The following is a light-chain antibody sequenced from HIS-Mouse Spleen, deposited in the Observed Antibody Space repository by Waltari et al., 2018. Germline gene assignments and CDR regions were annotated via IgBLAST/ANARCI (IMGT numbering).Light chain of an antibody. CDR1: ALPKKY. V-gene: IGLV3-10*01. CDR2: EDS. J-gene: IGLJ2*01. CDR3: YSTDSSGNHRV. Sequence: SYELTQPPSVSVSPGQTARITCSGDALPKKYAYWYQQKAGQAPVLVIYEDSKRPSGMLERFSGSSSGTMATVTISGAQVDDEADYYCYSTDSSGNHRVFGGGTKLTVL.